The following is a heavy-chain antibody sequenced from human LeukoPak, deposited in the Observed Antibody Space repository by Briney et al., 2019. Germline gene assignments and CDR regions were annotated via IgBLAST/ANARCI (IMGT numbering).Heavy chain of an antibody. CDR3: ARDYSRWGGYSPFDY. CDR2: IYTSGST. V-gene: IGHV4-4*07. CDR1: GGSISSYY. Sequence: SETLSLTCTVSGGSISSYYWSWIRQPAGKGLEWIGRIYTSGSTNYNPSLKSRVTMSVDTSKNQFSLKLSSVTAADTAVYYCARDYSRWGGYSPFDYWGQGTLVTVSS. D-gene: IGHD3-3*01. J-gene: IGHJ4*02.